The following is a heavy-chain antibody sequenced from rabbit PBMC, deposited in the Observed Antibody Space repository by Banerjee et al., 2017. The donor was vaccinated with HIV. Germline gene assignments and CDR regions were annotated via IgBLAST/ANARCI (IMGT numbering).Heavy chain of an antibody. Sequence: QSLEESGGDLVKPGASLTLTCTASGFSFSSSYYMCWVRQAPGKGLEWIACIYAGSSGSTYYASWAKGRFTISKTSSTTVTLQMTSLTAADTATYFCARGDSSGWGAQFNLWGPGTLVTVS. CDR1: GFSFSSSYY. V-gene: IGHV1S40*01. D-gene: IGHD4-1*01. J-gene: IGHJ4*01. CDR3: ARGDSSGWGAQFNL. CDR2: IYAGSSGST.